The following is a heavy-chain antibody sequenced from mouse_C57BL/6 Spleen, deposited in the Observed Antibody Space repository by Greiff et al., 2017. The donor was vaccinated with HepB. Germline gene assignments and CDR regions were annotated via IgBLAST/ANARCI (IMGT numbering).Heavy chain of an antibody. CDR2: IRSKSNNYAT. D-gene: IGHD1-1*01. CDR1: GFSFNTYA. V-gene: IGHV10-1*01. CDR3: VRQDYYYGSSFDV. J-gene: IGHJ1*03. Sequence: EVQLVESGGGLVQPKGSLKLSCAASGFSFNTYAMNWVRQAPGKGLEWVARIRSKSNNYATYYADSVKDRFTISRDDSESMLYLQMNNLKTEDTAMYYCVRQDYYYGSSFDVWGTGTTVTVSS.